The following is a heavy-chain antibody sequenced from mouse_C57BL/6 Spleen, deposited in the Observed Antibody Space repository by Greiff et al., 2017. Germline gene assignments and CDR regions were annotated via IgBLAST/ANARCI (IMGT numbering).Heavy chain of an antibody. CDR3: AREGVVENWYFDV. CDR1: GFTFSSYA. Sequence: EVQLVESGGGLVKPGGSLKLSCAASGFTFSSYAMSWVRQTPGKRLEWVATISDGGSYTYYPDNVKGRFTISRDNAKNNLYLQMSHLKSEDTAMYYCAREGVVENWYFDVWGTGTTVTVSS. D-gene: IGHD1-1*01. CDR2: ISDGGSYT. J-gene: IGHJ1*03. V-gene: IGHV5-4*01.